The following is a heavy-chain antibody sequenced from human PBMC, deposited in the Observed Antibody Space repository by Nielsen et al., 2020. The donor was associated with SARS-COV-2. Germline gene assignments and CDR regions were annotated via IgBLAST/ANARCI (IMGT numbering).Heavy chain of an antibody. J-gene: IGHJ4*02. CDR2: IYPGDSDT. D-gene: IGHD6-13*01. CDR3: ARRPIAAAGTPFDY. Sequence: KVSCKGSGYSFPTYWIGWVRQMPGKGLEWMGIIYPGDSDTRYSPSFQGQVTISADKSISTAYLQWSSLKASDTAKYYCARRPIAAAGTPFDYWGQGTLVTVSS. V-gene: IGHV5-51*01. CDR1: GYSFPTYW.